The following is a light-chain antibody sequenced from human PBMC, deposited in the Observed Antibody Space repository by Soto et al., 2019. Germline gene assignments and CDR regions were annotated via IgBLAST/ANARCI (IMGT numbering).Light chain of an antibody. J-gene: IGKJ2*01. CDR1: QSVSSSS. V-gene: IGKV3-20*01. Sequence: IVLTQSPGTLSLSPGERAALSCRASQSVSSSSLAWYQQKPGQAPRLLIYGASSRATGIPDRFSGSGSETDFNLTISRLEPEDFAVYYCQQYGSSPRTFGQGTKLEIK. CDR2: GAS. CDR3: QQYGSSPRT.